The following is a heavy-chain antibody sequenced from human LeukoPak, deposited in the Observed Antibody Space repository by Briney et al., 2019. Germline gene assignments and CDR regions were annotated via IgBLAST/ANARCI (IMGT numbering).Heavy chain of an antibody. CDR2: INSDGSYT. CDR1: GFTFRRYW. Sequence: GGSLRLSCATSGFTFRRYWMHWVRQAPGKGLVWVSGINSDGSYTTYADSVKGRFTISRDNAKNTLYLQMNSLRAEDTAVYFCTRGHDSSGYYGFDIWGQGTMVTVSS. J-gene: IGHJ3*02. V-gene: IGHV3-74*01. D-gene: IGHD3-22*01. CDR3: TRGHDSSGYYGFDI.